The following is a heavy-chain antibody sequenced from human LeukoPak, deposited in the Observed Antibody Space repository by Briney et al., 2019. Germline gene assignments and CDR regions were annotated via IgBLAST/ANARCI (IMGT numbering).Heavy chain of an antibody. Sequence: SETPSLTCAVYGGSFSGYYWSWIRQPPGKGLEWIGEINHSGSTNYNPSLKSRVTISVDTSKNQFSLKLSSVTAADTAVYYCARAAGDYYGSGSYIDYWGQGTLVTVSS. CDR3: ARAAGDYYGSGSYIDY. D-gene: IGHD3-10*01. J-gene: IGHJ4*02. CDR1: GGSFSGYY. CDR2: INHSGST. V-gene: IGHV4-34*01.